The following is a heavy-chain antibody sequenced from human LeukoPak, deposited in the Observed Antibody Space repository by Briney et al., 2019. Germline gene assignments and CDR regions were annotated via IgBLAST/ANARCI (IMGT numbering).Heavy chain of an antibody. CDR1: GYTFTAYY. D-gene: IGHD3-3*01. CDR2: INPNSGGT. CDR3: AFLSNLDY. Sequence: ASVKVSCKTSGYTFTAYYIHWVRQAPGQGLEWMGWINPNSGGTNYAQKIQGRVTMTRDTSISTAYMELSRLRSDDTAVYFCAFLSNLDYWGQGTLVSVSS. J-gene: IGHJ4*02. V-gene: IGHV1-2*02.